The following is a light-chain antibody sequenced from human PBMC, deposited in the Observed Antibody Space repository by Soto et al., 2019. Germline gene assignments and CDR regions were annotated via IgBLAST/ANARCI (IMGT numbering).Light chain of an antibody. CDR1: QSGSSN. CDR2: GAS. Sequence: EIVLTQSPATLSLSPGERAPLSCRASQSGSSNLAWYQQKPGQAPRRLIYGASTRATGIPARFSGSGSGTEFTLTISSLQSEDFAVYYCQQYNNWPPITFGQGTRLEI. J-gene: IGKJ5*01. V-gene: IGKV3-15*01. CDR3: QQYNNWPPIT.